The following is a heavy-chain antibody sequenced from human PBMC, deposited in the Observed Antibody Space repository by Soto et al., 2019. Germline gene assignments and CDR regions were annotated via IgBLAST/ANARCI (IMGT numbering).Heavy chain of an antibody. CDR3: AVAGMTTVTAPYAHNRLSYGMDV. Sequence: QVQLVESGGGVVQPGRSLRLSCAASGFTFSSYGMHWVRQAPGKGLEGVAVISYDGSNKYYADSVKGRFTISRDNSKNTLYLQMNSLRAEDTAVYYCAVAGMTTVTAPYAHNRLSYGMDVWGQGTTVTVSS. J-gene: IGHJ6*02. CDR1: GFTFSSYG. V-gene: IGHV3-30*03. CDR2: ISYDGSNK. D-gene: IGHD4-17*01.